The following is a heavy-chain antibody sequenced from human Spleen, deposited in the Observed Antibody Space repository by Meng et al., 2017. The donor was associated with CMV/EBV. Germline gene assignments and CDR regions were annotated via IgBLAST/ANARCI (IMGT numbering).Heavy chain of an antibody. V-gene: IGHV1-2*02. Sequence: VHPVQSVAELRKPGASVKVSCKASGETFADYYMHWVRQAPGQGLEWMGCINPNSGDTNYAQKFQGRVTMTRDTSISTAYMELSRLRSDDTAVYYCTRDAHLTTVTPNWFDPWGQGTLVTVSS. CDR1: GETFADYY. D-gene: IGHD4-17*01. CDR3: TRDAHLTTVTPNWFDP. J-gene: IGHJ5*02. CDR2: INPNSGDT.